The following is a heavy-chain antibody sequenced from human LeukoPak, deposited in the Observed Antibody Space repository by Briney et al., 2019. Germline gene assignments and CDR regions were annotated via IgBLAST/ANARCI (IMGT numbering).Heavy chain of an antibody. Sequence: GRSLRLSCAASGFTFSSYGMHWVRQAPGKGLEWVAVIWYDGSNTYYADSVKGRSTISRDNSKNTLYLQMNSLRAEATAIYYCATLLQGDGMDVWGKGTTVTVSS. J-gene: IGHJ6*04. CDR2: IWYDGSNT. CDR3: ATLLQGDGMDV. V-gene: IGHV3-33*01. CDR1: GFTFSSYG. D-gene: IGHD4-11*01.